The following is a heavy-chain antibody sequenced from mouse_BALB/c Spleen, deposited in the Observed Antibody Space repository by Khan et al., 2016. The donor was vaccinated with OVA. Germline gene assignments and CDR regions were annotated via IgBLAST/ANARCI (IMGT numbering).Heavy chain of an antibody. V-gene: IGHV5-6*01. CDR3: ARLAYYYDSEGFAY. D-gene: IGHD1-1*01. Sequence: EVELVESGGDLVKPGGSLKLSCAASGFTFSTYGMSWVRQTPDKRLEWVATISSGGSYTYYPDNVKGRFIISRDNAKNTLYLQMSSLKSEDTAMLYCARLAYYYDSEGFAYWGQGTLVTVSA. J-gene: IGHJ3*01. CDR1: GFTFSTYG. CDR2: ISSGGSYT.